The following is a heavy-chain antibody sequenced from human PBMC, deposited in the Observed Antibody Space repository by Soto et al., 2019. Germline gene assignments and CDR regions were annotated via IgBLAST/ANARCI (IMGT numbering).Heavy chain of an antibody. CDR2: IYYSGST. J-gene: IGHJ4*02. D-gene: IGHD3-9*01. CDR1: GGSISSSSYY. Sequence: QLQLQESGPGLVKPSETLSLTCTVSGGSISSSSYYWGWIRQPPGKGLEWIGSIYYSGSTYYNPSLKSRVTISVDTSKNQFSLKLSSVTAADTAVYYCAWADYDILTGYYNAPFDYWGQGTLVTVSS. CDR3: AWADYDILTGYYNAPFDY. V-gene: IGHV4-39*01.